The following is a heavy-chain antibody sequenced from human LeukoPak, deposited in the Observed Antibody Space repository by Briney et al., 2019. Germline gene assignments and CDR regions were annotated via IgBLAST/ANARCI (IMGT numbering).Heavy chain of an antibody. CDR1: GFTFSIYG. D-gene: IGHD3-10*01. V-gene: IGHV3-30*18. CDR3: TKEGLPSGTSWSAWFDP. J-gene: IGHJ5*02. Sequence: PGGSLRLSCAASGFTFSIYGTHWVRQAPGKGLEWVAVIAEDGKTTYYADSVKGRFTISRDNSKNTLYLQMNSLRPEDTAVYYCTKEGLPSGTSWSAWFDPWGQGTLVTVSS. CDR2: IAEDGKTT.